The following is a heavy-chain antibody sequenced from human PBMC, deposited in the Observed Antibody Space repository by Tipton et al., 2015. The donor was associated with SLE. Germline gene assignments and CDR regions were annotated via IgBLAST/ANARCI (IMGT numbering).Heavy chain of an antibody. J-gene: IGHJ4*02. Sequence: TLSLTCTVPGGSISSHYWSWIRQPPGKGLEWIGEINHSGSTNYNPSLKSRVTISVDTSKNQFSLKLSSVTAADTAVYYCARDGIAANWGQGTLVTVSS. D-gene: IGHD6-13*01. CDR1: GGSISSHY. CDR2: INHSGST. CDR3: ARDGIAAN. V-gene: IGHV4-34*01.